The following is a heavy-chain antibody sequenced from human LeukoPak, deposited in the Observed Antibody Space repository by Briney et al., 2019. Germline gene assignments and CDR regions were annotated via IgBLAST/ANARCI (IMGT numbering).Heavy chain of an antibody. D-gene: IGHD3-22*01. CDR3: ARVSGYRGSNDY. Sequence: SETLSLTCTVYGGSISIYYWSWIRQPQGKGLEWIGYIYYSGSTNYNPSLKSRVTISVDTSKNQFSLKLSSVTAADTAVYYCARVSGYRGSNDYWGQGTLVTVSS. J-gene: IGHJ4*02. V-gene: IGHV4-59*08. CDR1: GGSISIYY. CDR2: IYYSGST.